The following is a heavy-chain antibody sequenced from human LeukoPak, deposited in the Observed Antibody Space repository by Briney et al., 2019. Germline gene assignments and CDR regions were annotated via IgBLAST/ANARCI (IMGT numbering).Heavy chain of an antibody. CDR3: ATEAIVVVTARDYWYFDL. V-gene: IGHV1-69*04. Sequence: SVKVSCKASGYTFTNFGISWVRQAPGQGREWMGRIIPILGIPNYAQKFQGRVTITADKSTTTAYMELSSLRSEDTAVYYCATEAIVVVTARDYWYFDLWGRGTLVTVSS. CDR2: IIPILGIP. CDR1: GYTFTNFG. J-gene: IGHJ2*01. D-gene: IGHD2-21*02.